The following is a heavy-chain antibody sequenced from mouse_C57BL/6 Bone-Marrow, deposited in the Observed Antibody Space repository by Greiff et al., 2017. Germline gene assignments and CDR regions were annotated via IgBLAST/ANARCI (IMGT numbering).Heavy chain of an antibody. J-gene: IGHJ3*01. CDR3: TRRDYYVPSWFAY. D-gene: IGHD1-1*01. Sequence: EVQRVESGTVLARPGASVKMSCKTSGYTFTSYWMHWVKQRPGQGLEWIGAIYPGNSDTSYNQKFKGKAKLTAVTSASTAYMELSSLTNEDSAVYYCTRRDYYVPSWFAYWGQGTLVTVSA. CDR1: GYTFTSYW. CDR2: IYPGNSDT. V-gene: IGHV1-5*01.